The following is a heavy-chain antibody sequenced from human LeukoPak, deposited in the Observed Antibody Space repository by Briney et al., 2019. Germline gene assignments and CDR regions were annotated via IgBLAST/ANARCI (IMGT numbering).Heavy chain of an antibody. V-gene: IGHV3-53*01. J-gene: IGHJ4*02. D-gene: IGHD3-22*01. CDR3: ARERSNLYDSSGYYFDY. Sequence: PGGSLRLSCAASGFTVSSNYMSWVRQAPGKGLEWVSVIYSGGSTYYADSVKGRFTISRDNSKNTLYLQMNSLRAEDTAVYYCARERSNLYDSSGYYFDYWGQGTLVTVSS. CDR1: GFTVSSNY. CDR2: IYSGGST.